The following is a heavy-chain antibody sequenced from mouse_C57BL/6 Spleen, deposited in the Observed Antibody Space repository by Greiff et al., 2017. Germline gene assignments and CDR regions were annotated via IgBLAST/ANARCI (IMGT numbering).Heavy chain of an antibody. Sequence: QVQLQQSGAELARPGASVKLSCKASGYTFTSYGISWVKQRTGQGLEWIGGIYPRSGNTYYNEKFKGKATLTADKSSSTAYMELHSLTSEDSAVYFCARTGGYYARHYLDYWGQGTTLTVSS. D-gene: IGHD2-3*01. CDR2: IYPRSGNT. CDR1: GYTFTSYG. CDR3: ARTGGYYARHYLDY. V-gene: IGHV1-81*01. J-gene: IGHJ2*01.